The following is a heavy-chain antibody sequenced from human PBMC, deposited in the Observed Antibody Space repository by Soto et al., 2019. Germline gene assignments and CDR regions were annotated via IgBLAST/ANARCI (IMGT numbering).Heavy chain of an antibody. CDR1: GAPISSNGYL. Sequence: SETLSLTCTVSGAPISSNGYLWTWIRQPPGRGLEWIASFFYNRATYNNPSLKSRVTISVDTSKNHFSLRLDSMTAADTAVYYCASQVYGDYAEFWGRGTLVTVSS. V-gene: IGHV4-39*02. J-gene: IGHJ4*02. D-gene: IGHD4-17*01. CDR2: FFYNRAT. CDR3: ASQVYGDYAEF.